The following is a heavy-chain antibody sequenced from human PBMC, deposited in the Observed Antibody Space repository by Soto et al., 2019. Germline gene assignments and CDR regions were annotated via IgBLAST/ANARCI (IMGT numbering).Heavy chain of an antibody. CDR2: ISGSPSST. CDR3: AKDGYASSGDLYYLDY. V-gene: IGHV3-23*01. D-gene: IGHD3-22*01. CDR1: GFTFSTYA. J-gene: IGHJ4*02. Sequence: PGGALRLSCAASGFTFSTYAMSWVRQAPGKGLEWVSAISGSPSSTYYADSVKGRFTISRDNSKKTLFLQMNSLRAEDTAIYYCAKDGYASSGDLYYLDYRGQG.